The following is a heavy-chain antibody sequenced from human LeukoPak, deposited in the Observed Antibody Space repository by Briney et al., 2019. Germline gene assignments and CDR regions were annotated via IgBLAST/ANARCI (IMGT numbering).Heavy chain of an antibody. CDR1: GGTFSSYA. CDR3: ARDPLRAPDIVVVPAALFDY. Sequence: GASVKVSCKASGGTFSSYAISWVRQAPGQGLQWMGRIIPILGIAKYAQKFQGRVTITADKSTSTAYMELSSLRSEDTAVYYCARDPLRAPDIVVVPAALFDYWGQGTLVTVSS. D-gene: IGHD2-2*01. V-gene: IGHV1-69*04. J-gene: IGHJ4*02. CDR2: IIPILGIA.